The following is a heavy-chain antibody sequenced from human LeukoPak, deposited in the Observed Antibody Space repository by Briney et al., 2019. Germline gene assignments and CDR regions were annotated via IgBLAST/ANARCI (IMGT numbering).Heavy chain of an antibody. Sequence: ASVKVSCKVSGYTLTELSMHWVRQAPGQGLEWMGIINPSGGSTSYAQKFQGRVTMTRDTSTSTVYMELSSLRSEDTAVYYCASWDVAGRGGDYWGQGTLVTVSS. D-gene: IGHD6-19*01. J-gene: IGHJ4*02. CDR3: ASWDVAGRGGDY. CDR1: GYTLTELS. CDR2: INPSGGST. V-gene: IGHV1-46*01.